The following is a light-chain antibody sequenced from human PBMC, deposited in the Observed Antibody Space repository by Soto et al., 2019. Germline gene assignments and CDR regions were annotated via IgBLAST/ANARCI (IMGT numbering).Light chain of an antibody. CDR2: LGS. CDR1: QSLLHSDGYNS. CDR3: MQALQTPLT. J-gene: IGKJ4*01. V-gene: IGKV2-28*01. Sequence: DIVMTQSPLSLPVTPGEPASISCRSSQSLLHSDGYNSLDWYLQKPGQSPQLLIYLGSNRASGVPDRFSGSGSGTDSTLKISRVEAEDVGVYYCMQALQTPLTFGGGTKVEIK.